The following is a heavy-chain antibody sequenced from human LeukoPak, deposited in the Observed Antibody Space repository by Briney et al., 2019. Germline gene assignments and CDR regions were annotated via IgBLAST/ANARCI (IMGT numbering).Heavy chain of an antibody. CDR3: ARGPNYSFYMDV. V-gene: IGHV3-64*02. J-gene: IGHJ6*03. CDR2: ITANGGSK. Sequence: GGSLRLSCAASGFTFSDYTMHWVRLAPGKRLEYVSSITANGGSKYHADSVRARFTVSRDNSKNTLYLQMGSLRAEDTALYYCARGPNYSFYMDVWGKGTTVTVSS. CDR1: GFTFSDYT.